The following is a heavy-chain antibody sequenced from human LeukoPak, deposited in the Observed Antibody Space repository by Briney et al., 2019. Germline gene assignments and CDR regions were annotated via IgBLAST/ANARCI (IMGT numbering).Heavy chain of an antibody. J-gene: IGHJ4*02. CDR2: FSGSGGDT. CDR1: GVSITNGY. V-gene: IGHV3-23*01. CDR3: AKSGYNRFDY. D-gene: IGHD5-24*01. Sequence: ETLSLTCVVSGVSITNGYWWYWVRQTPGKGLEWVSAFSGSGGDTYYADSVKGRFTISRDNSKNTLCLQMNSLRAEDTAVYYCAKSGYNRFDYWGQGTLVTVSS.